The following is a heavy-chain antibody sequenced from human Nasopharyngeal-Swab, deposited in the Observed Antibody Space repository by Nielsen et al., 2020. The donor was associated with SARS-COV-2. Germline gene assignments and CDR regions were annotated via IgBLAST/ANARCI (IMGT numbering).Heavy chain of an antibody. V-gene: IGHV3-74*01. Sequence: GESLKISCVASGFTFRNYWMHWVRQVPGNGLVWVSRIDTDGSTIDYADSVEGRFSISRDNARNTLYLQMHRLRAEDTAVYYCTRDIGGRGAYWGQGALVTVSS. CDR1: GFTFRNYW. CDR2: IDTDGSTI. CDR3: TRDIGGRGAY. J-gene: IGHJ4*02. D-gene: IGHD4-23*01.